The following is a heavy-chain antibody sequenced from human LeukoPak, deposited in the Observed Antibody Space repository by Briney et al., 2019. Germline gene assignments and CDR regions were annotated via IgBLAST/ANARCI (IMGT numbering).Heavy chain of an antibody. CDR3: ARASHGGSGGPHDVFDI. CDR2: IKSDGSSV. J-gene: IGHJ3*02. CDR1: GFSFSSSW. Sequence: PGGSLRLSCAASGFSFSSSWMHWVRQAPGKGLVWVSRIKSDGSSVSYADSVKGRFTIYSDNAKNTLYLQMNSLRAEDTAVYYCARASHGGSGGPHDVFDIWGQGTMVTVSS. V-gene: IGHV3-74*01. D-gene: IGHD3-10*01.